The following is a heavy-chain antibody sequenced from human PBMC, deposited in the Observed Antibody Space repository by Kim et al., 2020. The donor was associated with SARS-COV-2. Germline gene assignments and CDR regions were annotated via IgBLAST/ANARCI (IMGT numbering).Heavy chain of an antibody. CDR1: GFTFSSYE. Sequence: GGSLRLSCAASGFTFSSYEMNWVRQAPGKGLEWVSYISSSGSTIYYADSVKGRFTISRDNAKNSLYLQMNSLRAEDTAVYYCARAPIVATINGKDYYYYYGMDVWGQGTTVTVSS. CDR2: ISSSGSTI. CDR3: ARAPIVATINGKDYYYYYGMDV. J-gene: IGHJ6*02. D-gene: IGHD5-12*01. V-gene: IGHV3-48*03.